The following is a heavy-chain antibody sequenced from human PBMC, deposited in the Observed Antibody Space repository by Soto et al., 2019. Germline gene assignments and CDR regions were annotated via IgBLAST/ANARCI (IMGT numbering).Heavy chain of an antibody. D-gene: IGHD1-26*01. CDR1: GGSISSYY. CDR3: ARGSYGGNPQTHAFGMDV. Sequence: SETLSLTCTVSGGSISSYYWSWIRQPPGKGLEWIGYIYYSGSTNYNPSLKSRVTISVDTSKNQFSLKLSSVTAADTAVYYCARGSYGGNPQTHAFGMDVWGQGTTVTVSS. J-gene: IGHJ6*02. V-gene: IGHV4-59*01. CDR2: IYYSGST.